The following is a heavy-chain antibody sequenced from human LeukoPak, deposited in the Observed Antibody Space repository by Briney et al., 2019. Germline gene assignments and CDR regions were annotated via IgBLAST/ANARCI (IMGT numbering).Heavy chain of an antibody. V-gene: IGHV1-2*02. Sequence: GASVKVSRKASGYNFIANSIHWVRQAPGQGLEWMGWINPYDGATNYVQKFQGRVTMTRDTSITTAFMEVSGLRSDDTAVYYCARGSGNYFPFDYFPFDYWGQGSLVTVSS. CDR3: ARGSGNYFPFDYFPFDY. CDR2: INPYDGAT. CDR1: GYNFIANS. J-gene: IGHJ4*02. D-gene: IGHD1-26*01.